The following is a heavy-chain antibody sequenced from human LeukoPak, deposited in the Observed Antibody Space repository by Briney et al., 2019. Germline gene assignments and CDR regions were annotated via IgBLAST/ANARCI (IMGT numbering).Heavy chain of an antibody. J-gene: IGHJ3*02. Sequence: ASVKVSCKASGYTFTSHDINWVRQATGQGLEWMGWMNPNSGNTGYAQKFQGRVTMTRNTSISTAYMELSSLRSEDTAVYYCAGSGSPGHDAFDIWGQGTMVTVSS. V-gene: IGHV1-8*01. CDR2: MNPNSGNT. CDR3: AGSGSPGHDAFDI. CDR1: GYTFTSHD. D-gene: IGHD1-26*01.